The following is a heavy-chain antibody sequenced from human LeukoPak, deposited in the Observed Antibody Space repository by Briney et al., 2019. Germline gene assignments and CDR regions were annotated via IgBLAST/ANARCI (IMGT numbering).Heavy chain of an antibody. CDR3: ARAWELRASAFDI. J-gene: IGHJ3*02. CDR2: IKQDGSVK. CDR1: GFTFRSYW. Sequence: PGGSLRLSCAASGFTFRSYWMSWVRQAPGKGLEWVASIKQDGSVKYYVDSLKGRLSISRDNAKNSLYLQMSSLRVEDTAVYYCARAWELRASAFDIWGQGTMVTVSS. D-gene: IGHD1-26*01. V-gene: IGHV3-7*04.